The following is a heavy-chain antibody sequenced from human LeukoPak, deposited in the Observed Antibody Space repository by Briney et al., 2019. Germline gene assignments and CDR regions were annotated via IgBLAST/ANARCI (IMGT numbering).Heavy chain of an antibody. CDR3: ARVRKLRTRGVMDPLDY. CDR1: GFPFNTHW. J-gene: IGHJ4*02. V-gene: IGHV3-7*01. Sequence: GGSLRLSCAASGFPFNTHWMGWIRQAPGAGLEWVADMNFDGSEKYHADSVKGRFIISRDNAKNSLYLQMNSLRAEDTAVYYCARVRKLRTRGVMDPLDYWGQGTLVTVSS. CDR2: MNFDGSEK. D-gene: IGHD3-10*01.